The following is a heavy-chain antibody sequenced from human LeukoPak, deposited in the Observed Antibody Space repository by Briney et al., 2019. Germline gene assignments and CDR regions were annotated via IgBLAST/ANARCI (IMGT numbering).Heavy chain of an antibody. CDR1: GFTFSSYA. V-gene: IGHV3-33*08. CDR2: IWYDGSKK. J-gene: IGHJ4*02. D-gene: IGHD5-12*01. Sequence: GGSLRLSCAASGFTFSSYAMHWGRQAPGRGLEWLAVIWYDGSKKQYADSVKGRFTISRHNSKNTLYLKMNSLRDDDTAIYYCARSMPLSGYSGYDADYWGQGTLVTVSS. CDR3: ARSMPLSGYSGYDADY.